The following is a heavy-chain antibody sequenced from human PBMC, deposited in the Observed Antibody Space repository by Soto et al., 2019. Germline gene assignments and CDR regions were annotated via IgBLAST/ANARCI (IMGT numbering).Heavy chain of an antibody. Sequence: QVQLVESGGGVVQPGRSLRLSCAASGFTFSSYGMHWVRQAPGKGLEWVAVIWYDGSNKYYADSVKGRFTISRDNSKNSLYLQLNRPIAEDTAVSYCGGGLPLDYWGQGTMVTVSS. D-gene: IGHD3-16*01. J-gene: IGHJ4*02. CDR1: GFTFSSYG. CDR2: IWYDGSNK. CDR3: GGGLPLDY. V-gene: IGHV3-33*01.